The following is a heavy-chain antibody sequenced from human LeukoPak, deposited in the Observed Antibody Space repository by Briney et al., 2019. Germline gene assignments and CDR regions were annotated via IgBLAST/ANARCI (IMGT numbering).Heavy chain of an antibody. Sequence: SETLSLTCAVSGGSISSGGYSWSWIRQPPGKGLEWIGYIYCSGSTNYNPSLKSRVTVSVDTSKNQFSLKLSSVTAADTAVYYCASTARPPYYDFWSGNNWFDPWGQGTLVTVSS. CDR3: ASTARPPYYDFWSGNNWFDP. CDR1: GGSISSGGYS. D-gene: IGHD3-3*01. J-gene: IGHJ5*02. V-gene: IGHV4-61*08. CDR2: IYCSGST.